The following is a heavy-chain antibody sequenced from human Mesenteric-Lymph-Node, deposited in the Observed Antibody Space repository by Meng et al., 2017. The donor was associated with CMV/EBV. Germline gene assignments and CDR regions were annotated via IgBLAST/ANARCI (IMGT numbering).Heavy chain of an antibody. CDR2: IHRTGNA. V-gene: IGHV4-59*04. Sequence: GSLRLSCTVSGGSISNFYWSWIRQPPGKGLEWIGDIHRTGNAYYNPSLKSRVTVSVDTSKNQFSLNLTSVTAADTAVYYCATTSQNYYYYGMDVWGQGTTVTVSS. CDR1: GGSISNFY. J-gene: IGHJ6*02. D-gene: IGHD1-14*01. CDR3: ATTSQNYYYYGMDV.